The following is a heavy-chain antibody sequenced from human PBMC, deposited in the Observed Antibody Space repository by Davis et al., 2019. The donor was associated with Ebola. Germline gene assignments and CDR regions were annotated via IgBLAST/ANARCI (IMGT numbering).Heavy chain of an antibody. V-gene: IGHV1-18*04. D-gene: IGHD5-18*01. CDR3: ARDGYFYAADY. CDR1: GYTFTGYY. CDR2: ISTYNGNT. J-gene: IGHJ4*02. Sequence: ASVKVSCKASGYTFTGYYMHWVRQAPGQGLEWMGWISTYNGNTNYAQKLQGRVTMTTDTSTSTAYMELRSLRSDDTAVYYCARDGYFYAADYWGQGTLVTVSS.